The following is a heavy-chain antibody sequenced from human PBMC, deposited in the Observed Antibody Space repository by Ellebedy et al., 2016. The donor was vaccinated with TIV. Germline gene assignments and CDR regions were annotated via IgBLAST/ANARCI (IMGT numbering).Heavy chain of an antibody. CDR1: GYTFTGYY. J-gene: IGHJ5*02. D-gene: IGHD2-2*01. V-gene: IGHV1-2*02. CDR2: INPNSGST. CDR3: ARDSTSYNWFDP. Sequence: ASVKVSCKASGYTFTGYYMHWVRQAPGQGLEWMGWINPNSGSTTYVQKFQGRVTMTRDTSISTAYMELSRLRSDDTAVYYCARDSTSYNWFDPWGQGTLVTVSS.